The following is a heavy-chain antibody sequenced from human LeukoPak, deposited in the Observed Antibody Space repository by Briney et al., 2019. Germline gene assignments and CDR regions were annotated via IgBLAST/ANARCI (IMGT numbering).Heavy chain of an antibody. D-gene: IGHD5-24*01. V-gene: IGHV3-21*01. CDR3: ARFRATRDGYTWSDY. Sequence: GGSLRLSCAASGFTFSTYSMNWVRQAPGKGLQWVSSICSSSGNTYYADSVKGRFTISRDDAKNSLFLQMNSLRAEDTAVYYCARFRATRDGYTWSDYWGQGTLVTVSS. J-gene: IGHJ4*02. CDR2: ICSSSGNT. CDR1: GFTFSTYS.